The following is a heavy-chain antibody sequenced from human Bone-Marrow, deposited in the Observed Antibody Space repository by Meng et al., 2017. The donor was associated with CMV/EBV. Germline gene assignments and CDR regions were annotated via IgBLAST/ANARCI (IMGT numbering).Heavy chain of an antibody. CDR1: GYTFTVYD. Sequence: LRLVQFGAAVHEAGGSVKVSCKASGYTFTVYDMHWVRQAPGQGLEWMGWINPNSGGTNYAQKFQGRVTMTRDTSISTAYMELSRLRSDDTAVYYCARGYDSSGYQDYWGQGTLVTVSS. V-gene: IGHV1-2*02. D-gene: IGHD3-22*01. CDR3: ARGYDSSGYQDY. CDR2: INPNSGGT. J-gene: IGHJ4*02.